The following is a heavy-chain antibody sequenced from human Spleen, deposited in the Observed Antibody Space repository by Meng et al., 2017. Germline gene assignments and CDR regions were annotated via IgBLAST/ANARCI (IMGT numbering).Heavy chain of an antibody. CDR3: ARWREHSNGWGVYYYGMDV. D-gene: IGHD6-19*01. V-gene: IGHV4-34*01. CDR1: GGSFARYS. Sequence: SETLSLTCAVYGGSFARYSWSWIRQPPEKGLGWIGEINHSGSTDYNRARKSRVSKSLDTSKNQFSLKLSSVTAADTAVYYCARWREHSNGWGVYYYGMDVWGQGTTVTVSS. CDR2: INHSGST. J-gene: IGHJ6*02.